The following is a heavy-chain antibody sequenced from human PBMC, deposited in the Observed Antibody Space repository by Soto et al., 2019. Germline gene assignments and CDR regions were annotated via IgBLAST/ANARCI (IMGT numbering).Heavy chain of an antibody. J-gene: IGHJ4*02. D-gene: IGHD3-10*01. CDR3: ARTDYDSGTFDS. CDR1: AYSFSGSW. V-gene: IGHV5-51*03. CDR2: IYPGDSDV. Sequence: EVQLVQSGAEVKKPGQSLKISCKASAYSFSGSWINWVRKMPGKGLEWMGTIYPGDSDVRYSPSFQGQVTISVDKSISIVYLQWSSLKASDTAIYYCARTDYDSGTFDSWGQGTLVTVSS.